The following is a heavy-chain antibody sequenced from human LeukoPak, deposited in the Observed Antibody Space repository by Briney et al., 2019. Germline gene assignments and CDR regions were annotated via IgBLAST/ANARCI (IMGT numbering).Heavy chain of an antibody. CDR1: GFTFSSYS. J-gene: IGHJ4*02. CDR2: ISSSSSTI. CDR3: ARSEGDSTATPLDY. V-gene: IGHV3-48*01. Sequence: GGSLRLSCAASGFTFSSYSMNWVRQAPGKGLEWVSYISSSSSTIYYADSVKGRFTISRDNAKDSLYLQMNSLRAEDTAVYYCARSEGDSTATPLDYWGQGTLVTVSS. D-gene: IGHD6-13*01.